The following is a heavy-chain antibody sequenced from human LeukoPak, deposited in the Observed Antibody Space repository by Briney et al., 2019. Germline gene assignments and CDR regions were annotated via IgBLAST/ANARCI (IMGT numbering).Heavy chain of an antibody. CDR1: GFTFSNAW. J-gene: IGHJ4*02. Sequence: KPGGSLRLSCAASGFTFSNAWMSWVRQAPGKGLEWVGRIRSKTDGGTTDYAAPVKGRFTISRDDSKNTLYLQMNSLKTEDTAVYYCTRDSSGWYADDWGQGTLVTVSP. CDR3: TRDSSGWYADD. D-gene: IGHD6-19*01. CDR2: IRSKTDGGTT. V-gene: IGHV3-15*01.